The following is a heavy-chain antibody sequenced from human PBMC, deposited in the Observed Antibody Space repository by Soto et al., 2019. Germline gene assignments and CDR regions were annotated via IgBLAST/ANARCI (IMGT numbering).Heavy chain of an antibody. V-gene: IGHV3-7*01. CDR2: IKQDGSEK. Sequence: GGSLRLSCAASGFTFSSYWMSWVRQAPGKGLEWVANIKQDGSEKYYVDSVKGRFTISRDNAKNSLYLQMNSLRAEDTSVYYFARGFYCSGGSCYLGYYGMDVWGQGTTVTVSS. CDR3: ARGFYCSGGSCYLGYYGMDV. D-gene: IGHD2-15*01. J-gene: IGHJ6*02. CDR1: GFTFSSYW.